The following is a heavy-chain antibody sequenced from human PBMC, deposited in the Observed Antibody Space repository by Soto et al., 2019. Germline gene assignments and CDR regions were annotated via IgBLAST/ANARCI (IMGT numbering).Heavy chain of an antibody. CDR2: IYHSGST. V-gene: IGHV4-4*02. CDR1: GGSISSSNW. J-gene: IGHJ4*02. Sequence: PSETLSLTCAVSGGSISSSNWWSWVRQPPGKGLEWSGEIYHSGSTNYNPSLKSRATISVDKSKNQFSLKLSSVTAADTAVYYCARAAMGGSSWPFDYWGQGTLVTVS. D-gene: IGHD6-13*01. CDR3: ARAAMGGSSWPFDY.